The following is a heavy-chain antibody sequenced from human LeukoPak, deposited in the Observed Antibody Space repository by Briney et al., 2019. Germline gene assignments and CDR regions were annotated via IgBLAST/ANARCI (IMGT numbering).Heavy chain of an antibody. Sequence: SETLSLTCAVYGGSLSGYYWSWIRQPPGKGLEWIGEINHSGSTNYNPSLKSRVTISVDTSKNQFSLKLSSVTAADTAVYYCARGRYSYGGAVGDYFDYWGQGTLVTVSS. V-gene: IGHV4-34*01. CDR3: ARGRYSYGGAVGDYFDY. CDR2: INHSGST. J-gene: IGHJ4*02. CDR1: GGSLSGYY. D-gene: IGHD5-18*01.